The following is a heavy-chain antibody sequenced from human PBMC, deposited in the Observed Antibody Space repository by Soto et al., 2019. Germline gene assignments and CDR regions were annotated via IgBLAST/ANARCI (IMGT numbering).Heavy chain of an antibody. CDR3: AKVDILTGYMGPGY. J-gene: IGHJ4*02. CDR1: GFTFSAYG. D-gene: IGHD3-9*01. Sequence: GCLRLACSASGFTFSAYGMHWVRQAPGKGLEWVAVISYDGNNKYYADSVQGRFTISRDNSKNTLYLQMNSLRAEDTAVYYCAKVDILTGYMGPGYWGQGTLVTVYS. CDR2: ISYDGNNK. V-gene: IGHV3-30*18.